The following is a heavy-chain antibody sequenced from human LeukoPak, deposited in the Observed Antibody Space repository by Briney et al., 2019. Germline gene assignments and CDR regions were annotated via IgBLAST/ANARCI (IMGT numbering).Heavy chain of an antibody. J-gene: IGHJ4*02. CDR3: ARDLFALYSHFDY. Sequence: GASVKVSCKASGYTFTSYGISWVRQAPGQGLEWMGWISAYNGNTNYAQKVQGRVTMTTDTSTSTVYMELRSLRPDDTAVYYCARDLFALYSHFDYWGQGTLVSVSS. V-gene: IGHV1-18*01. CDR1: GYTFTSYG. CDR2: ISAYNGNT. D-gene: IGHD3-3*01.